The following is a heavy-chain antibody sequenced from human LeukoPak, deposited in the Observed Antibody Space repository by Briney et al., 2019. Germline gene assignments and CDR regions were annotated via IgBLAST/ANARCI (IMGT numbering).Heavy chain of an antibody. CDR1: GFPFSAFA. Sequence: GGPLSLSCGAPGFPFSAFAMHWVRQAPGKGWEWVAFVSHDGRTQYYVDSVKGRFTISRDNSKNTLYLQMNSLRTEDTALYYCAKTSSDYGERFEHWGQGTLVTVSS. J-gene: IGHJ4*02. CDR2: VSHDGRTQ. CDR3: AKTSSDYGERFEH. D-gene: IGHD4-17*01. V-gene: IGHV3-30*18.